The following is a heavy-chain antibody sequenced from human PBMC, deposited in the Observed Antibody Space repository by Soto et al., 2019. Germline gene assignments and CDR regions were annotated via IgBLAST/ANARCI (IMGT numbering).Heavy chain of an antibody. D-gene: IGHD1-26*01. J-gene: IGHJ4*03. V-gene: IGHV3-23*01. Sequence: QAPGEGLEWVSGITNTGGATLYADSVKGRFTISRDNFKITLSLQMNRLRAEDTAIYYCARGSGESYF. CDR2: ITNTGGAT. CDR3: ARGSGESYF.